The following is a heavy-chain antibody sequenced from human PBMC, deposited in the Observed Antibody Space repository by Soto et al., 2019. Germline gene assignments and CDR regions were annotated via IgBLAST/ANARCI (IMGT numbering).Heavy chain of an antibody. CDR2: LSGSGGST. CDR1: GFMLSSYA. Sequence: GGSLRLSCAASGFMLSSYAMSWVRQAPGKGLEWVSGLSGSGGSTYYADSVKGRFSISRDNSKNTLYLQMNSLRADDTAVYYCAKNNYGSVSPTLFDYWGQGILVTVSS. D-gene: IGHD3-10*01. V-gene: IGHV3-23*01. J-gene: IGHJ4*02. CDR3: AKNNYGSVSPTLFDY.